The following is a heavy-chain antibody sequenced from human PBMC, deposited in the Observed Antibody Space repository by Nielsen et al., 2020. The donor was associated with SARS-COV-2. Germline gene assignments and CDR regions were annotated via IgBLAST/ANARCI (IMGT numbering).Heavy chain of an antibody. J-gene: IGHJ4*02. V-gene: IGHV3-20*01. CDR3: ASYSYGSDSPFDY. Sequence: GGSLRLSCAASGFTFDDYGMSWVRQAPGKGLEWVSGINWNGGSTGYADSVKGRFTISRDNAKNSLYLQMNSLRAEDTALYHCASYSYGSDSPFDYWGQGTLVTVSS. D-gene: IGHD5-18*01. CDR2: INWNGGST. CDR1: GFTFDDYG.